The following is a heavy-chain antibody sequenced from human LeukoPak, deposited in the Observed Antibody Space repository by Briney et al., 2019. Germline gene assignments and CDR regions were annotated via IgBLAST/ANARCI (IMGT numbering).Heavy chain of an antibody. J-gene: IGHJ4*02. Sequence: ASVKVSRKASGYTFTGYYMHWVRQAPGQGLEWMGRINPNSGGTNYAQKFQGRVTMTRDTSISTAYMELSRLGSDDTAVYYCARGEYDYVWGSIDYWGQGTLVTVSS. CDR3: ARGEYDYVWGSIDY. V-gene: IGHV1-2*06. CDR2: INPNSGGT. D-gene: IGHD3-16*01. CDR1: GYTFTGYY.